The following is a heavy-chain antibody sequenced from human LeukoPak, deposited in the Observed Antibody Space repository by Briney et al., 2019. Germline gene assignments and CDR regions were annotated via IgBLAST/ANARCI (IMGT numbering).Heavy chain of an antibody. CDR3: ARGESTYLVVVAVPYYFDY. CDR2: INSSGSTI. V-gene: IGHV3-48*02. D-gene: IGHD2-15*01. CDR1: GFTFSSYS. J-gene: IGHJ4*02. Sequence: AGGSLRLSCAGSGFTFSSYSMNWVRQAPGKGLEWLSYINSSGSTIYYADSVKGRFTISRDKAKNSLYLQMNRLRDEDTAVYYCARGESTYLVVVAVPYYFDYWGQGTLVTVSS.